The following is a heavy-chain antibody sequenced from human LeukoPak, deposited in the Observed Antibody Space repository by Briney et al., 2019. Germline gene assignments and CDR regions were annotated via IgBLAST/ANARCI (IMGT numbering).Heavy chain of an antibody. CDR1: GFTLSNHW. V-gene: IGHV3-7*03. CDR3: ARNNGMGV. J-gene: IGHJ6*02. CDR2: VNRDGSKT. Sequence: GGSLRLSCAASGFTLSNHWMTWVRQVPGRGPEWVANVNRDGSKTYYLDSVKDRFTISKDNAKNSLYLQMNSLRAEDTALYHCARNNGMGVWGQGTTVIVSS.